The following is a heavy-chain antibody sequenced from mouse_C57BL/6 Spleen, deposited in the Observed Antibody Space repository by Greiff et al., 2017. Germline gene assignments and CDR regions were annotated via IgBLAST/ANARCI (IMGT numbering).Heavy chain of an antibody. D-gene: IGHD2-3*01. Sequence: VQLQQSDAELVKPGASVKISCKVSGYTFTDHTIHWMQQRPEQGLEWIGTIYPRDGSTKYTEKFKGKATLTADKSSSTAYMQLNSLTSEDSAVYFWARCGDGYYGLAYWGQGTLVTVSA. CDR1: GYTFTDHT. CDR2: IYPRDGST. CDR3: ARCGDGYYGLAY. J-gene: IGHJ3*01. V-gene: IGHV1-78*01.